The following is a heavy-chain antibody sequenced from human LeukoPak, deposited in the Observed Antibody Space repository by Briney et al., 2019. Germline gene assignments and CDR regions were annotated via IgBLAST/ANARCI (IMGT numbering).Heavy chain of an antibody. Sequence: PSETLSLTCTVSGGSISSYYWSWIRQPPGKGLEWIGYIYYSGSTNYNPSLKSRVTISVDTSKNQFSLKLSSVTAADTAVYYCARATTVVETYYFDYWGQGTLVTVSS. CDR2: IYYSGST. D-gene: IGHD4-23*01. V-gene: IGHV4-59*12. CDR1: GGSISSYY. J-gene: IGHJ4*02. CDR3: ARATTVVETYYFDY.